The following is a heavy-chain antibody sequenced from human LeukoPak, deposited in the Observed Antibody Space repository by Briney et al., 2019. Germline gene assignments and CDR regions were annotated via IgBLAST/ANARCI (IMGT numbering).Heavy chain of an antibody. CDR3: ATGVILAVGAIVDY. V-gene: IGHV1-69*13. CDR1: GGTFSSYA. Sequence: GASVQVSCQASGGTFSSYAISWVRQAPGQGLEWMGGIIPIFGTANYAQKFQGRVTITADESTSTAYMELSSLRSEDTAVYYCATGVILAVGAIVDYWGQGTLVTVSS. CDR2: IIPIFGTA. J-gene: IGHJ4*02. D-gene: IGHD1-26*01.